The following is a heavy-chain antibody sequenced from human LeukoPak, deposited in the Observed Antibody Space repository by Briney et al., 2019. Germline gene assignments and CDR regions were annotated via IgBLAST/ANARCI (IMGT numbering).Heavy chain of an antibody. V-gene: IGHV3-30*02. J-gene: IGHJ4*02. CDR2: IRYDGSNK. D-gene: IGHD3-3*01. CDR3: AKDYYDFWSGYYPDY. CDR1: GFTFSSYG. Sequence: GGSLRLSCAASGFTFSSYGMHRVRQAPGKGLEWVAFIRYDGSNKYYADSVKGRFTISRDNSKNTLYLQMNSLRAEDTAVYYCAKDYYDFWSGYYPDYWGQGTLVTVSS.